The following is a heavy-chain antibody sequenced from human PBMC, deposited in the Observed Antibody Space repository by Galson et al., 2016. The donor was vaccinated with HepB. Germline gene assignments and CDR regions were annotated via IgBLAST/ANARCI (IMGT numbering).Heavy chain of an antibody. CDR1: GFTFSDYY. CDR2: ITSSSSKT. V-gene: IGHV3-11*03. Sequence: SLRLSCAASGFTFSDYYMTWIRQAPGKGLEWLSYITSSSSKTAYADSVKGRLTISRDNANNLLYLQMNSLRADDTAVYYCARSRGVLRYFDWPRDDAFDIWGRGTLVTVSS. D-gene: IGHD3-9*01. J-gene: IGHJ3*02. CDR3: ARSRGVLRYFDWPRDDAFDI.